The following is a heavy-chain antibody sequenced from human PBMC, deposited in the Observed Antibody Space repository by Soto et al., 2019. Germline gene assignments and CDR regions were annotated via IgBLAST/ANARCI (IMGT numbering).Heavy chain of an antibody. CDR2: ISPYNGNT. Sequence: QVQLVQSGAEVKEPGASVKVSCMASGYSFTSYGLIWLRQAPGQRLEWMGWISPYNGNTNYAQKLQGRVTMTTDTSTNTAYMELSSLRSDDTAVYYCARQFGVNPHFDYWGQGTLVAVSS. D-gene: IGHD2-8*01. J-gene: IGHJ4*02. V-gene: IGHV1-18*01. CDR1: GYSFTSYG. CDR3: ARQFGVNPHFDY.